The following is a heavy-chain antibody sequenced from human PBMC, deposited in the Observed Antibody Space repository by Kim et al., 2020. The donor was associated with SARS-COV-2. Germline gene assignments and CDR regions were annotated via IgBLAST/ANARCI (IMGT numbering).Heavy chain of an antibody. CDR1: GGSISSYY. CDR2: IYYSGST. V-gene: IGHV4-59*08. D-gene: IGHD3-9*01. Sequence: SETLSLTCTVSGGSISSYYWSWIRQPPGKGLEWIGYIYYSGSTNYNPSLKSRVTISVDTSKNQFSLKLSSVTAADTAVYYCARQEPYYYILTGYGGWFDPWGQGTLVTVSS. CDR3: ARQEPYYYILTGYGGWFDP. J-gene: IGHJ5*02.